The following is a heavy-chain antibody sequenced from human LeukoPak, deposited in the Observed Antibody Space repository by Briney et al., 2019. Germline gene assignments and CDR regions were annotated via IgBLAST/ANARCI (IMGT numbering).Heavy chain of an antibody. CDR1: GGSISSGGYY. V-gene: IGHV4-31*03. CDR3: ARLPREHDSSGYSNFYGMDV. D-gene: IGHD3-22*01. CDR2: IYYSGRT. J-gene: IGHJ6*02. Sequence: SQTLSLTCTVSGGSISSGGYYWSWIRQHPGKGLEWIGYIYYSGRTYYNPSLKSRVIISADTSKNQFSLKLSSVTAADTAVYYCARLPREHDSSGYSNFYGMDVWGQGTTVTVSS.